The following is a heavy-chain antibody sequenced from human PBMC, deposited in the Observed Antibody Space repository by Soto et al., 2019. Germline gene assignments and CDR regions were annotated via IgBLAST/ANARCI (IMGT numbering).Heavy chain of an antibody. D-gene: IGHD3-16*01. CDR2: ISAYNGHT. Sequence: QVQLVQSGGEVKRPGASVRVSCKASGYTFNTYGISWVRQAPGQGLEWMGWISAYNGHTDYAQKFQGRLTMTTDTSTNTISMELRGLRSDDTAVYYCARGRTWGARDFDYWGQGTLVTVSS. V-gene: IGHV1-18*01. J-gene: IGHJ4*02. CDR3: ARGRTWGARDFDY. CDR1: GYTFNTYG.